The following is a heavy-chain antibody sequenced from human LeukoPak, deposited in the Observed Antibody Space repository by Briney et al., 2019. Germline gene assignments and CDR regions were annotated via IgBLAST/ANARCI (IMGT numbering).Heavy chain of an antibody. CDR1: GGSSSGGSYY. CDR2: IYSSGST. D-gene: IGHD3-22*01. V-gene: IGHV4-61*02. CDR3: AREEYYYDSSGYSGWFDP. J-gene: IGHJ5*02. Sequence: SQTLSLTCTVSGGSSSGGSYYWSWIRQPAGKGLEWIGRIYSSGSTNYNPSLKSRVTISVDKSKNQFSLKLSSVTAADTAVYYCAREEYYYDSSGYSGWFDPWGQGTLVTVSS.